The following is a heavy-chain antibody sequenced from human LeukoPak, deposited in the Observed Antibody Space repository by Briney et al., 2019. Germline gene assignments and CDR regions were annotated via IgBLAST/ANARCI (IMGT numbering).Heavy chain of an antibody. CDR3: ARYLPLAAAVDY. CDR2: FDPEDGET. Sequence: ASVKVSCKVSGYTLTELSMHWVRQAPGKGLEWMGGFDPEDGETIYAQKFQGRVTMTEDTSTDTAYMELSSLRSEDTAVYYCARYLPLAAAVDYWGQGTLVTVSS. D-gene: IGHD6-13*01. CDR1: GYTLTELS. V-gene: IGHV1-24*01. J-gene: IGHJ4*02.